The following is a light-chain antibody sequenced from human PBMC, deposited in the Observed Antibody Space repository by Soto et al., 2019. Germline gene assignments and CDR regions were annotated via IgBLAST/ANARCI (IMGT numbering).Light chain of an antibody. J-gene: IGLJ1*01. CDR2: GNS. V-gene: IGLV1-40*01. CDR1: SSNIGAGYD. Sequence: QSVLTQPPSVSGAPGQRVTISCTGSSSNIGAGYDVHWYQHLPGTAPKLLIYGNSNRPSGVPDRFSGSNYGTSDSLAITGLQADDEADYYCKSYDSSLSGRVFGTGTKLTVL. CDR3: KSYDSSLSGRV.